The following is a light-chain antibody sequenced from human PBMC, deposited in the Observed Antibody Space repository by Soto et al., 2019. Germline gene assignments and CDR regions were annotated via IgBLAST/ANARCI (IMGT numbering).Light chain of an antibody. CDR1: QGIRND. V-gene: IGKV1-6*01. Sequence: AIQMTQSPSSLSASVGGRVTITCRASQGIRNDLAWYQQKPGKAPKLLIYGASTLQTGVPSRFSGSGSGTTFTLTISSLQSDDFATYYCLQYNGYYRTFGQGTKVDIK. J-gene: IGKJ1*01. CDR3: LQYNGYYRT. CDR2: GAS.